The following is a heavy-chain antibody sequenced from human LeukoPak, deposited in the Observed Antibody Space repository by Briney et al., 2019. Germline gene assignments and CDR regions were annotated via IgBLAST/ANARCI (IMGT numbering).Heavy chain of an antibody. Sequence: SETLSLTCTVSVGSISSYYWSWIRQPPRKGQEWIGYIYYSGSTNYNPSLKSRVTISVDTSKNQFSLKLSSVTAADTAVYYCAREGYNYYYGMDVWGQGTTVTVSS. V-gene: IGHV4-59*01. J-gene: IGHJ6*02. CDR2: IYYSGST. CDR3: AREGYNYYYGMDV. CDR1: VGSISSYY.